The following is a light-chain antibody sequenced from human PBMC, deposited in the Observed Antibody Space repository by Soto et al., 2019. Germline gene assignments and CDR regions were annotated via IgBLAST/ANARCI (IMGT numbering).Light chain of an antibody. V-gene: IGLV8-61*01. CDR1: SGSVSSGYH. CDR3: VLFMGGGSYV. Sequence: QTVVTQEPSFSVSPGGTVTLTCDLTSGSVSSGYHPSWYQQTPGQAPRTLIYSTNIRSSGVPDRFSGSILGNKAALTIAGAQADDESDYYCVLFMGGGSYVFGTGTKLTVL. CDR2: STN. J-gene: IGLJ1*01.